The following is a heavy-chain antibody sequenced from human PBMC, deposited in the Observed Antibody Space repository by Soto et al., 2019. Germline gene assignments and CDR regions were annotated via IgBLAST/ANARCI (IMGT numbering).Heavy chain of an antibody. D-gene: IGHD4-4*01. J-gene: IGHJ4*02. Sequence: ASVKVSCKASGYTFTSYGISWVRQAPGQGLEWMGWISAYNGNTNYAQKLQGRVTMTTDTSTSTAYMELRSLRSDDTAVYYCASDLHDYSNYDRAFDHWGQGTMVTVSS. V-gene: IGHV1-18*04. CDR3: ASDLHDYSNYDRAFDH. CDR2: ISAYNGNT. CDR1: GYTFTSYG.